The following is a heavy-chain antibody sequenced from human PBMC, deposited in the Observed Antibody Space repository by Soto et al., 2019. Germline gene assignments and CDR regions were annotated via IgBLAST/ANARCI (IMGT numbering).Heavy chain of an antibody. CDR2: IKQDGSER. CDR3: ASARHIGP. V-gene: IGHV3-7*01. D-gene: IGHD2-21*01. CDR1: GLTFGNYG. J-gene: IGHJ5*02. Sequence: GGSLRLACAASGLTFGNYGMSWVRQAPGKGPEWVANIKQDGSERNYVDSVKGRFTISRDNAENSLYLQMNSLRVEDTGVYYCASARHIGPWGQGTLVTVSS.